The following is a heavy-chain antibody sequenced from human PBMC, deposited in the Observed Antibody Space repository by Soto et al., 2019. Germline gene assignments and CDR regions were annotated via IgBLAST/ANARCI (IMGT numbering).Heavy chain of an antibody. CDR1: GFTFSSSE. J-gene: IGHJ3*01. Sequence: EVQLVESGGGLIQPGGSLRLSCAASGFTFSSSEMYWVRQAPGKGLEWVSYIRPSGQSIFYADSVKGRFTISRDNAKNSLYLQMSSLIAEDSAVYYCGRRASRWGQGTMVTVSS. V-gene: IGHV3-48*03. CDR2: IRPSGQSI. D-gene: IGHD1-26*01. CDR3: GRRASR.